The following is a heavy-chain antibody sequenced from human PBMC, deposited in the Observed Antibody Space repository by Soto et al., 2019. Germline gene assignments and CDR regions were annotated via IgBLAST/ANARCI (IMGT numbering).Heavy chain of an antibody. D-gene: IGHD5-18*01. Sequence: ASVKVSCKASGGTFSSYAISWVRQAPGQGLEWMGGIIPIFGTANYAQKFQGRVTITADESTSTAYMELSSLRSGDTAVYYCASAWIQLWPYNWFDPWGQGTLVTVSS. CDR3: ASAWIQLWPYNWFDP. CDR1: GGTFSSYA. J-gene: IGHJ5*02. CDR2: IIPIFGTA. V-gene: IGHV1-69*13.